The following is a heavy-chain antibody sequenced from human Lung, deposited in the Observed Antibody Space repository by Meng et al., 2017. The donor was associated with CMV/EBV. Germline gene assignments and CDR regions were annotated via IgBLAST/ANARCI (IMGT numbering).Heavy chain of an antibody. CDR2: INPNSGGT. CDR3: ASPAQGSGSYRPHLYYYYYCGMDV. D-gene: IGHD3-10*01. J-gene: IGHJ6*01. V-gene: IGHV1-2*02. CDR1: GYTFTGYY. Sequence: ASVKVSXKASGYTFTGYYMHWVRQAPGQGLEWMGWINPNSGGTNYAQKFQGRVTMTRDTSISTAYMELSRLRSDDTAVYYCASPAQGSGSYRPHLYYYYYCGMDVWGQGTTVTVSS.